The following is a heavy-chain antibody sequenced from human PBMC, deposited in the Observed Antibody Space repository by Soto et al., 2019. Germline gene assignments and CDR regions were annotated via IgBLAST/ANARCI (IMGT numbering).Heavy chain of an antibody. D-gene: IGHD1-26*01. J-gene: IGHJ5*01. CDR3: ARDRCGSYSFDS. Sequence: QVQLVQSGAEVKKPGSSVKVSCKASGGVFRNYAINWVRQAPGQGLEWMGGIIPVFGTADYPQKFQGRVTITADESTTTAYMELTSLKTEDTAVYFCARDRCGSYSFDSGGQGTLVTVAS. CDR1: GGVFRNYA. CDR2: IIPVFGTA. V-gene: IGHV1-69*01.